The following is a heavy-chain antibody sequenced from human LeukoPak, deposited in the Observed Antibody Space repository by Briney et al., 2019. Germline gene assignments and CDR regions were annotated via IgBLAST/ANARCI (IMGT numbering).Heavy chain of an antibody. J-gene: IGHJ4*02. CDR1: GGTFSSYA. CDR3: AREGGYSYGSLGY. D-gene: IGHD5-18*01. Sequence: SVKVSCKASGGTFSSYAISWVRQAPGQGLEWMGRIIPIFGTANYAQKFQGRVTITTDEPTSTAYMELSSLRSEDTAVYYCAREGGYSYGSLGYWGQGTLVTVSS. CDR2: IIPIFGTA. V-gene: IGHV1-69*05.